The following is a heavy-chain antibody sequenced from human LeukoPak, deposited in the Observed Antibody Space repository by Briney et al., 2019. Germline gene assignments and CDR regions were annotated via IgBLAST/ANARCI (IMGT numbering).Heavy chain of an antibody. J-gene: IGHJ4*02. D-gene: IGHD6-19*01. CDR1: GFTFSDYY. CDR3: ARDIYPYSSGWHTVDY. Sequence: GGSLRLSCAASGFTFSDYYMSWIRQAPGKGLEWVSYISSSGSTIYYADSVKGRFTISRDNAKNSLYLQMNSLRAEDTAVYYCARDIYPYSSGWHTVDYWGQGTLVTVSS. CDR2: ISSSGSTI. V-gene: IGHV3-11*01.